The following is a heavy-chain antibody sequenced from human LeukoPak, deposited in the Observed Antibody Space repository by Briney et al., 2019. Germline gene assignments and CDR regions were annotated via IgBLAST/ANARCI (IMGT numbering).Heavy chain of an antibody. Sequence: SQTLSLTCTVSADSINSRSYYSDWIRQPPRKGLHSIGNLYYGGNTHYIPPLNSRVTISPDTSHNQFSLNLSSVTATDTAVYYCARHTRPGYGGSENAFDIWGQGTMVTVS. CDR1: ADSINSRSYY. V-gene: IGHV4-39*01. CDR2: LYYGGNT. CDR3: ARHTRPGYGGSENAFDI. D-gene: IGHD5-12*01. J-gene: IGHJ3*02.